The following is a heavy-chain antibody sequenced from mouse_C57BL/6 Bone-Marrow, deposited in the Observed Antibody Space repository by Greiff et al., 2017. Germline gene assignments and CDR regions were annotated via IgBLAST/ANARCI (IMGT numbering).Heavy chain of an antibody. D-gene: IGHD1-1*01. CDR3: ARSYGSSFYWYFDV. CDR1: GFTFSDYG. J-gene: IGHJ1*03. CDR2: ISSGSSTI. V-gene: IGHV5-17*01. Sequence: EVQLVESGGGLVKPGGSLKLSCAASGFTFSDYGMHWVRQAPEKGLEWVAYISSGSSTIYYADTVKGRFTIARDNAKNTLFLQMTSLRSEDTAMYYCARSYGSSFYWYFDVWGTGTTVTVSS.